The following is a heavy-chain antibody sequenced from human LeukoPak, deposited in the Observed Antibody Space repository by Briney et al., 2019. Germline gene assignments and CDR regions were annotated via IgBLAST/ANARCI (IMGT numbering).Heavy chain of an antibody. D-gene: IGHD2-21*02. J-gene: IGHJ3*02. CDR3: VVVVTAIGAFDI. CDR2: TRNKANSYTT. Sequence: PGGSLRLSCAASGFTFSDHYVDWVRQAPGKGLEWVGRTRNKANSYTTEYAASVKGRFTISRDDSKNSLYLQMNSLKTEDTAVYYCVVVVTAIGAFDIWGQGTMVTVSS. CDR1: GFTFSDHY. V-gene: IGHV3-72*01.